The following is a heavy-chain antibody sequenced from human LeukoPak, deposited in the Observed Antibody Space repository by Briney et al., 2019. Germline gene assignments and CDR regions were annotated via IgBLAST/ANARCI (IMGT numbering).Heavy chain of an antibody. V-gene: IGHV4-59*01. CDR2: IYYSGST. D-gene: IGHD4-11*01. J-gene: IGHJ6*03. CDR3: ASTYRHYHYYMDV. Sequence: PSETLSLTCTVSGGSISSYYWSWIRQPPGKGLEWIGYIYYSGSTNYNPSLKSRVTISVDTSKNQFSLKLSSVTAADTAVYYCASTYRHYHYYMDVWGKGTTVTVSS. CDR1: GGSISSYY.